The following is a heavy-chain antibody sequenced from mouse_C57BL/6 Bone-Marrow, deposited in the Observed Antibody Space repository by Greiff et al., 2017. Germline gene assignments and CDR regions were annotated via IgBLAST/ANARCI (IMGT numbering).Heavy chain of an antibody. CDR2: IYPRSGNT. Sequence: VQLQQSGAELARPGASVKLSCKASGYTFTSYGISWVKQRTGQGLEWIGEIYPRSGNTYYNEKFKGKATLTADKSSSTAYMELRSLTSEDSAVYFCGRRSDRPWFAYWGQGTLVTVSA. V-gene: IGHV1-81*01. D-gene: IGHD1-3*01. CDR3: GRRSDRPWFAY. J-gene: IGHJ3*01. CDR1: GYTFTSYG.